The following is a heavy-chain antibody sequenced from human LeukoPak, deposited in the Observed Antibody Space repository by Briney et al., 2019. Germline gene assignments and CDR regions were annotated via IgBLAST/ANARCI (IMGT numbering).Heavy chain of an antibody. CDR2: IYYSGST. Sequence: SETLSLTCTISGGSISSSSYYWGWIRHPPGKGLEWIGSIYYSGSTYYNPSLKSRVTISVDTSKNQFSLKLSSVTAADTAVYYCARIAYCGGDCYPVDYWGQGTLVTVSS. V-gene: IGHV4-39*07. J-gene: IGHJ4*02. D-gene: IGHD2-21*02. CDR3: ARIAYCGGDCYPVDY. CDR1: GGSISSSSYY.